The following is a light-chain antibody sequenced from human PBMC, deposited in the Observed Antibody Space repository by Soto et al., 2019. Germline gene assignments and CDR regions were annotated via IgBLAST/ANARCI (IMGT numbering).Light chain of an antibody. CDR3: CLYTSSSTDG. V-gene: IGLV2-23*01. J-gene: IGLJ1*01. Sequence: QSALTQPASVSGSPGQSITISCTGTSSDVGSYNLVSWYQQHPGKAPKLMIYEGSKRPSGVSNRFSGSKSGSTACLTISGLQAEDEADYACCLYTSSSTDGFGTRTKRTVL. CDR1: SSDVGSYNL. CDR2: EGS.